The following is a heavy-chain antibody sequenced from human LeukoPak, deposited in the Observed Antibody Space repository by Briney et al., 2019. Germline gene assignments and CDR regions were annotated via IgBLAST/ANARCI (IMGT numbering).Heavy chain of an antibody. V-gene: IGHV1-2*02. Sequence: GASAKVSCKASGYTFTGYYMHWVRQAPGQGLEWMGWINPNSGGTNCAQKFQGRVTMTRDTSISTAYMELSRLRSDDTAVYYCARGLTGFWSGYLDYWGQGTLVTVSS. CDR2: INPNSGGT. D-gene: IGHD3-3*01. CDR1: GYTFTGYY. CDR3: ARGLTGFWSGYLDY. J-gene: IGHJ4*02.